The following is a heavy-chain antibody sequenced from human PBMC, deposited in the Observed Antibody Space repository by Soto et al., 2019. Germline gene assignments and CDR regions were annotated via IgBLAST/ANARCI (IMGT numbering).Heavy chain of an antibody. CDR3: ARFIVEVGAAGWGRPMDV. CDR1: GFTFSSHV. V-gene: IGHV3-23*01. J-gene: IGHJ6*02. Sequence: EVQLLESGGGLVQPGGSLRLSCEASGFTFSSHVMTWVPQGAGKGLQWVSTISSGGGTYYADSVKGRFTISRDNSRNTLYLQMNSLSAEDTAVYYCARFIVEVGAAGWGRPMDVWGQGTTVTVSS. CDR2: ISSGGGT. D-gene: IGHD2-15*01.